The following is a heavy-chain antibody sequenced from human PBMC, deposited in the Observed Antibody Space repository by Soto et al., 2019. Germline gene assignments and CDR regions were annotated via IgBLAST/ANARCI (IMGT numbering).Heavy chain of an antibody. CDR2: IYYSGST. V-gene: IGHV4-59*08. J-gene: IGHJ4*02. Sequence: QVQLQESGPGLVKPSETLSLTCTVSGGSISSYYWSWIRQPPGKGLEWIGYIYYSGSTNYNPSLKSRVTISVDTSKNRFSLKLSSVTAADTAVYYWARHERGIVGGFDYWGQGTLVTVSS. D-gene: IGHD1-26*01. CDR3: ARHERGIVGGFDY. CDR1: GGSISSYY.